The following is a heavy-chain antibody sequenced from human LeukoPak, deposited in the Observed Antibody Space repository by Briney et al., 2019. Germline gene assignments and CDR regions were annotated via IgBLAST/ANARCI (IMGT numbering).Heavy chain of an antibody. D-gene: IGHD3-22*01. V-gene: IGHV3-21*01. Sequence: GGSLRPSCAVSGFTFSSYSMNWVRQAPGKGLEWVSFISSSSSYIYYADSVKGRFTISRDNAKNSLYLQMNSLRAEDTAVYYCAREVVQDYYDSSGYSIPNGYFDFWGQGTLITVSS. CDR1: GFTFSSYS. CDR3: AREVVQDYYDSSGYSIPNGYFDF. CDR2: ISSSSSYI. J-gene: IGHJ4*02.